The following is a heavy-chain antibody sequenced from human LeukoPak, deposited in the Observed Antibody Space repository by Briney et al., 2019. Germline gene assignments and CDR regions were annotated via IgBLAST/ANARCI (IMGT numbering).Heavy chain of an antibody. J-gene: IGHJ4*02. V-gene: IGHV3-23*01. CDR3: AKDKLPTAMFSYVY. D-gene: IGHD2-2*01. CDR1: GFTVGSHA. Sequence: GGSLRLFCAASGFTVGSHAMTWVRQAPGKGLEWVSGITYSGDNTYYAGSVKGRFTISRDNSRNTLFLQMDSLRAEDTAVYYCAKDKLPTAMFSYVYWGQGTLVTVSS. CDR2: ITYSGDNT.